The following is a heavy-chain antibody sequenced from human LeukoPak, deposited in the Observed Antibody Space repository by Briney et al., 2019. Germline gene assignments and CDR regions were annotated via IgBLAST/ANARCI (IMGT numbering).Heavy chain of an antibody. J-gene: IGHJ3*02. CDR1: GGSISSSSYY. V-gene: IGHV4-39*01. Sequence: SETLSLTCTVSGGSISSSSYYWGWIRQPPGKGLEWIGSIYYSGSTYYNPSLKSRVTISVDTSKNQFSLKLSSVTAADTAVYYCARHDTDSSIAARPIVVAFDIWGQGTMVTVSS. CDR2: IYYSGST. CDR3: ARHDTDSSIAARPIVVAFDI. D-gene: IGHD6-6*01.